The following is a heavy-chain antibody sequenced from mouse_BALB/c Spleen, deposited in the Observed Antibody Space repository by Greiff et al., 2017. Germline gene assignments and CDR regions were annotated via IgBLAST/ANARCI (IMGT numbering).Heavy chain of an antibody. V-gene: IGHV7-1*02. D-gene: IGHD1-1*01. CDR2: SRKKANDYTT. Sequence: EVNLVESGGGLVQPGGSLRLSCATSGFTFSDFYMEWVRQPPGKRLEWIAASRKKANDYTTEYSASVKGRFIVSRDTSQSILYLQMNALRAEDTASYYCARNYYGSSWYFDVWGAGTTVTVSS. CDR3: ARNYYGSSWYFDV. CDR1: GFTFSDFY. J-gene: IGHJ1*01.